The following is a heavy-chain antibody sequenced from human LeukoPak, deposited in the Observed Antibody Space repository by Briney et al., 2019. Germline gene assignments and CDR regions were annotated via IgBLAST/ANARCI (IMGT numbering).Heavy chain of an antibody. CDR1: GFTFSSYE. Sequence: QPGGSLRLSCAASGFTFSSYEMNWVRQAPGKGLEWVSYISSSGSTIYYADSVKGRFTISRDNAKNSLYLQMNSLRAEDTAVYYCARGYCSGGSCYLGLGNSHAFDIWGQGTMVTVSS. CDR2: ISSSGSTI. D-gene: IGHD2-15*01. V-gene: IGHV3-48*03. CDR3: ARGYCSGGSCYLGLGNSHAFDI. J-gene: IGHJ3*02.